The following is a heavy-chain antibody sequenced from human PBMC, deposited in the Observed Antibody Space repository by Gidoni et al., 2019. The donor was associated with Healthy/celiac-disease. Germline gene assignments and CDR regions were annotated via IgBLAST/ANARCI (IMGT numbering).Heavy chain of an antibody. CDR3: TRESYDILTGFLNWFDP. Sequence: EVQLVESGGGLVQPGRSLRLSCTASGFTFGDYAMSWFRQAPGKGLEWVGFIRSKAYGGTTEYAASVKGRFTISRDDSKSIAYLQMNSLKTEDTAVYYCTRESYDILTGFLNWFDPWGQGTLVTVSS. J-gene: IGHJ5*02. D-gene: IGHD3-9*01. V-gene: IGHV3-49*03. CDR2: IRSKAYGGTT. CDR1: GFTFGDYA.